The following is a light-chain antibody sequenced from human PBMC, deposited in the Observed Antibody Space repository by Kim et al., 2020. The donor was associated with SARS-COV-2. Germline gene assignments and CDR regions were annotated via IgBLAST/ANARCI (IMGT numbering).Light chain of an antibody. Sequence: SPGERATLSGTASQSIGTDLAWYQQKPGQAPRLLIYHAFTRATGIPARISGSGSGTEFTLTISSLQSEDFAVYYCQQYNDWPLTFGGGTKVDIK. V-gene: IGKV3D-15*01. CDR3: QQYNDWPLT. CDR2: HAF. J-gene: IGKJ4*01. CDR1: QSIGTD.